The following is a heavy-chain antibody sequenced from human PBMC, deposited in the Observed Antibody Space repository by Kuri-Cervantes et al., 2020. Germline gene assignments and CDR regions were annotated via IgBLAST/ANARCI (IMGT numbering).Heavy chain of an antibody. J-gene: IGHJ4*02. CDR1: GFTFSSYW. CDR3: ARGGGSQWFDY. CDR2: IKQDGSEK. V-gene: IGHV3-7*01. Sequence: GESLRLSCAASGFTFSSYWMSWVRQAPGKGLEWVANIKQDGSEKYYVDSVKGRFTISRDNSKNTLYLQMNSLRAEDTAVYYCARGGGSQWFDYWGQGTLVTVSS. D-gene: IGHD1-26*01.